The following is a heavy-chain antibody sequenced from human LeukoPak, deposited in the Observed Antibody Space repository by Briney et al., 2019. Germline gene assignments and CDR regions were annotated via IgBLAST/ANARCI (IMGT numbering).Heavy chain of an antibody. CDR1: GYTFTGYY. V-gene: IGHV1-2*06. J-gene: IGHJ4*02. D-gene: IGHD3-3*01. Sequence: ASVKVSCKTSGYTFTGYYVHWVRQAPGQGLEWMGRITPNSGDTIYAQKFRGRATMTRDTSISAAYMELNSLTSDDTAIYYCARDLVGGIWSAGFWGQGTLVTVSS. CDR2: ITPNSGDT. CDR3: ARDLVGGIWSAGF.